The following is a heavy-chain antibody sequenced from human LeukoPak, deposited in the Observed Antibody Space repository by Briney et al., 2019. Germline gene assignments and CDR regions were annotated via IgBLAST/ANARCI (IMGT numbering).Heavy chain of an antibody. J-gene: IGHJ2*01. Sequence: PSETLSLTCTVSGGSISSYYWSWIRQPPGKGLEWIGYIYYRGSTNYNPSLKSRVTISVDTSKNQFSLKLSSVTAADTAVYYCARGAYYYDSSGYYYGRYFDLRGRGTLVTVSS. CDR2: IYYRGST. V-gene: IGHV4-59*01. D-gene: IGHD3-22*01. CDR1: GGSISSYY. CDR3: ARGAYYYDSSGYYYGRYFDL.